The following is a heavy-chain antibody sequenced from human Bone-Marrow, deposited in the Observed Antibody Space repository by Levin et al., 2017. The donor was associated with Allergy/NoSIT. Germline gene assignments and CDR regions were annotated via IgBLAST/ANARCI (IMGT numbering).Heavy chain of an antibody. J-gene: IGHJ4*02. CDR1: GFPVSSNY. CDR2: VSSAGST. D-gene: IGHD3-22*01. CDR3: ARVRGDYDSSGYYHPYYFDY. V-gene: IGHV3-53*01. Sequence: GSLRLSCAASGFPVSSNYMSWVRQAPGKGLEWVSVVSSAGSTYYADSVKGRFTISRDNSKNTLYLQMNSLRAEDTAVYYCARVRGDYDSSGYYHPYYFDYWGQGTLVTVSS.